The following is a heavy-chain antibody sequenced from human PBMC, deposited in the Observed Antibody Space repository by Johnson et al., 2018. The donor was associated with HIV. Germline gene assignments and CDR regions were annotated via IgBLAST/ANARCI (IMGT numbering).Heavy chain of an antibody. J-gene: IGHJ3*02. CDR3: ARTVGYCSGGSCSPDAFDI. D-gene: IGHD2-15*01. Sequence: QVLLVESGGGVVQPGRSLRLSCAASGFTFSSYAMHWVRQAPGKGLEWVAVISYDGSNKYYADSGKGRFTISRDNSKNTLYLQMNILRAEDTAVYYCARTVGYCSGGSCSPDAFDIWGQGTMVTVSS. CDR1: GFTFSSYA. CDR2: ISYDGSNK. V-gene: IGHV3-30-3*01.